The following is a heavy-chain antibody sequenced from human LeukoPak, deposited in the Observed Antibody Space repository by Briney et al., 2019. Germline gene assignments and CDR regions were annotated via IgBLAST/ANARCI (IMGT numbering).Heavy chain of an antibody. CDR3: ARAPNWGFGLDV. CDR2: IYTGGST. Sequence: GGFLRLSCAASGFNVSSNYMNWVRQAPGKGLEWVSIIYTGGSTYYADSVKGRFSISRHNSKNTLYLQMNSLRAEDTAVYYCARAPNWGFGLDVWGQGTTVTVSS. V-gene: IGHV3-53*04. J-gene: IGHJ6*02. CDR1: GFNVSSNY. D-gene: IGHD7-27*01.